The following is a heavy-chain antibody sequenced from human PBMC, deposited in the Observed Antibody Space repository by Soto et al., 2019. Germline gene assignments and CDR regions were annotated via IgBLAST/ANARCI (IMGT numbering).Heavy chain of an antibody. CDR2: IYYSGST. CDR3: ARDQGPRHYDFWSGYSYYGMDV. J-gene: IGHJ6*04. V-gene: IGHV4-31*03. D-gene: IGHD3-3*01. CDR1: GGSISSGGYY. Sequence: SETLSLTCTVSGGSISSGGYYWSWIRQHPGKGLEWIGYIYYSGSTYYNPSLKSRVTISVDTSKNQFSLKLSSVTAADTAVYYCARDQGPRHYDFWSGYSYYGMDVWGKGTTVTVSS.